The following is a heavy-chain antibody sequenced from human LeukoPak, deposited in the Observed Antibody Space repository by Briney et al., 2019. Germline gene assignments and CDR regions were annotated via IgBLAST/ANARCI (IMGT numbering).Heavy chain of an antibody. CDR3: ARPGGYYGSGSYLDY. J-gene: IGHJ4*02. CDR2: IYSGGST. Sequence: GGSLRLPCAASGFTVSSNYMSWVRQAPGKGLEWVSVIYSGGSTYYADSVKGRFTISRDNSKNTLYLQMSSLRAEDTAVSYCARPGGYYGSGSYLDYWGQRTLVTVSS. CDR1: GFTVSSNY. D-gene: IGHD3-10*01. V-gene: IGHV3-53*01.